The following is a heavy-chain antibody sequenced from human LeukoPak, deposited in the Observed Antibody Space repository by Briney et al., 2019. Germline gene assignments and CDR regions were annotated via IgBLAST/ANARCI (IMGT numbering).Heavy chain of an antibody. CDR2: IYTSGST. D-gene: IGHD1-1*01. CDR1: GGSISSGSYY. V-gene: IGHV4-61*02. CDR3: ARVGGVYWNDEGGWFDP. Sequence: PSQTLSLTCTVSGGSISSGSYYWSWIRQPAGKGLEWIGRIYTSGSTKYNPSLKSRVTISVDTSKNQFSLKLSSVTAADTAVYYCARVGGVYWNDEGGWFDPWGQGTLVTVSS. J-gene: IGHJ5*02.